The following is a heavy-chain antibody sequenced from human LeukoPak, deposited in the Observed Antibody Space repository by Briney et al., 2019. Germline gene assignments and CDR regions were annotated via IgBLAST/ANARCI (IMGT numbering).Heavy chain of an antibody. V-gene: IGHV1-18*01. CDR2: ISAYNGNT. CDR1: GYNFTSHG. D-gene: IGHD1-26*01. CDR3: ARDYRLTQLQE. J-gene: IGHJ1*01. Sequence: ASVKVSCKASGYNFTSHGISWVRQAPGQGLEWMGWISAYNGNTNYAQKLQGRVTMTTDTSTSTAYMELRSLRSDDTAVYYCARDYRLTQLQEWGQGTLITVSS.